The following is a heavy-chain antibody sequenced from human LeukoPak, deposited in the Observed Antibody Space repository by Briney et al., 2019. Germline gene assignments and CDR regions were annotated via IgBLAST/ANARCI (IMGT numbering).Heavy chain of an antibody. D-gene: IGHD3-10*01. J-gene: IGHJ6*03. CDR3: ARGPYYYGSGRREGDYYYYYMDV. CDR2: INPSGGST. V-gene: IGHV1-46*01. Sequence: GASVKVSCKASGYTFTTYYIHWVRQAPGQGLEWMGIINPSGGSTSYAQRFQGRVTMTRDTSTSTVYMELSSLRSEDTAVYYCARGPYYYGSGRREGDYYYYYMDVWGKGTTVTISS. CDR1: GYTFTTYY.